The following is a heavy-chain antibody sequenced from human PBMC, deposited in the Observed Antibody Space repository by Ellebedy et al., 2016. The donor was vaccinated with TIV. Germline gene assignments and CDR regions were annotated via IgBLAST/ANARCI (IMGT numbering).Heavy chain of an antibody. J-gene: IGHJ5*02. CDR3: ARATDSSGWYGNWFAP. V-gene: IGHV4-59*01. CDR2: VHYSGTT. CDR1: GASISSYY. D-gene: IGHD6-19*01. Sequence: SETLSLTCTVSGASISSYYWTWIRQPPGKGLEWLGDVHYSGTTDYNPSLKRRVTISVDTSKNQFSLKLSSVTAADTAVYYCARATDSSGWYGNWFAPWGQGTPVTVSS.